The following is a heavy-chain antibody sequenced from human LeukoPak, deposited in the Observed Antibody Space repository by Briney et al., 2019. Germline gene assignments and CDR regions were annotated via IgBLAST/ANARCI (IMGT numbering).Heavy chain of an antibody. D-gene: IGHD3-22*01. CDR1: GGSISSGSYY. CDR2: IYTSGST. V-gene: IGHV4-61*02. Sequence: RPSETLSLTCTVSGGSISSGSYYWSWIRQPAGKGLEWIGRIYTSGSTNYNPSLKSRVTISVDTSKNQFSLKLSSVTAADTAVYYCAREGYYDSSGYYSRTLGYWGQGTLVTVSS. J-gene: IGHJ4*02. CDR3: AREGYYDSSGYYSRTLGY.